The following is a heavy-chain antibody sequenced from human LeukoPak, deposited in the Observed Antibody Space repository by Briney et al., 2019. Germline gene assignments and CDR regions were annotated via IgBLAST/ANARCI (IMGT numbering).Heavy chain of an antibody. Sequence: NASETLSLTCTVSGGSISNYFWTWIRQPPGKGLEWIGYMYFLGSGCTYYNPYLESRVTISVDASKSQFSLALTSVTAADTAVYCCARRNPAASSHEVDYWGQGTLVTVSS. CDR3: ARRNPAASSHEVDY. CDR2: MYFLGSGCT. J-gene: IGHJ4*02. D-gene: IGHD6-13*01. CDR1: GGSISNYF. V-gene: IGHV4-59*08.